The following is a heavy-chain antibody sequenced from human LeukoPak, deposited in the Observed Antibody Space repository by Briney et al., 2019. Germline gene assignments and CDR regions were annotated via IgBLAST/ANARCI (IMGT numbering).Heavy chain of an antibody. D-gene: IGHD4-23*01. CDR3: ARDSVVTPGAFDI. CDR1: GFTVSSNY. V-gene: IGHV3-66*01. J-gene: IGHJ3*02. Sequence: SGGSLRLSCAASGFTVSSNYMSWVRQAPGKGLEWVSVIYSGGSTYYADPVKGRFTISRDNSKNTLHLQMNSLRAEDTAVYYCARDSVVTPGAFDIWGQGTMVTVSS. CDR2: IYSGGST.